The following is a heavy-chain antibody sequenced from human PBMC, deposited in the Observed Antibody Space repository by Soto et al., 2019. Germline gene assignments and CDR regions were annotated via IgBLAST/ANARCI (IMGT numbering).Heavy chain of an antibody. D-gene: IGHD6-13*01. CDR2: IYHSGNT. Sequence: KPSETLSLTCTVSGDSISNYYWSWIRQAPGKGLEWIGFIYHSGNTNYNPSLKSRVTMSIDTSKSQFSLKLNSVTAADTAVYYCARDQGIASSGPFDYSGPGTLVTVSS. CDR1: GDSISNYY. V-gene: IGHV4-59*01. CDR3: ARDQGIASSGPFDY. J-gene: IGHJ4*02.